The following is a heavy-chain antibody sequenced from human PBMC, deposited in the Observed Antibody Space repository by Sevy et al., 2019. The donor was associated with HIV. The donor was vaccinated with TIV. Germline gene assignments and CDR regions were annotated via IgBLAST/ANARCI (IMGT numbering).Heavy chain of an antibody. J-gene: IGHJ5*01. CDR3: ARVWNSDYYDSSGPNWFDS. D-gene: IGHD3-22*01. V-gene: IGHV1-2*02. CDR1: GYTFTGYS. Sequence: ASVKVSCKASGYTFTGYSMHWVRQPPGQGLEWMGWLNPNSGGTNYAQKFQGRVTMTRDTSISTAYMELSRLRSDDTAVYYCARVWNSDYYDSSGPNWFDSWGQGTLVTVSS. CDR2: LNPNSGGT.